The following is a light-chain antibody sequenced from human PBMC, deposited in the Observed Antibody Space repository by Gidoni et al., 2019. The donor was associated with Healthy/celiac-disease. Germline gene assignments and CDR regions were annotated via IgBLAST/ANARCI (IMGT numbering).Light chain of an antibody. Sequence: ETVLTQSPATLSWSPGGRATLYCRASQSVSNYVAWYQQKPGQAPRLLIYDTSNRATGIPARCSSSGSGTYFTLTSSILEPEDFAVYYCQQRSNWPTFGQXTRLEIK. CDR1: QSVSNY. CDR2: DTS. V-gene: IGKV3-11*01. J-gene: IGKJ5*01. CDR3: QQRSNWPT.